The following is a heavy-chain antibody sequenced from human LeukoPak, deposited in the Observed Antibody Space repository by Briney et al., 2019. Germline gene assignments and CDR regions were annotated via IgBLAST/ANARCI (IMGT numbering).Heavy chain of an antibody. V-gene: IGHV4-59*12. D-gene: IGHD3-10*01. CDR2: IYYSGST. CDR3: ARLLWFGELNAFDI. J-gene: IGHJ3*02. Sequence: SETLSLTCTVSGGSISSYYWSWIRQPPGEGLGWIGYIYYSGSTNYNPSLKGRVTISVDTSKNQFSLKLSSVTAADTAVYYCARLLWFGELNAFDIWGQRTMVTVSS. CDR1: GGSISSYY.